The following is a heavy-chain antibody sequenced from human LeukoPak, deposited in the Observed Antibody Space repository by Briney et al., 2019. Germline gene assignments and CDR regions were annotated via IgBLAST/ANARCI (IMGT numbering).Heavy chain of an antibody. CDR1: GFIFSSSW. V-gene: IGHV3-7*03. CDR3: AKDRLSGFSGGVIDY. Sequence: GGSLRLSCAASGFIFSSSWMSWVRQAPGKGLEWVANINQDGSQRHYADSVKGRFTISRDNAKNSLYLQMNSLRAEDMALYYCAKDRLSGFSGGVIDYWGQGTLVTVSS. CDR2: INQDGSQR. J-gene: IGHJ4*02. D-gene: IGHD6-19*01.